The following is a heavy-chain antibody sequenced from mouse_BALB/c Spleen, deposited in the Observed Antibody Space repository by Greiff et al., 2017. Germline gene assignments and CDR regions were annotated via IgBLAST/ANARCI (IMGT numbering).Heavy chain of an antibody. CDR3: ARSGGNPSYWYFDV. CDR2: IYPGNVNT. V-gene: IGHV1S56*01. CDR1: GYTFTSYY. J-gene: IGHJ1*01. Sequence: VQLQQSGPELVKPGASVRISCKASGYTFTSYYIHWVKQRPGQGLEWIGWIYPGNVNTKYNEKFKGKATLTADKSSSTAYMQLSSLTSEDSAVYFCARSGGNPSYWYFDVWGAGTTVTVSS. D-gene: IGHD1-1*02.